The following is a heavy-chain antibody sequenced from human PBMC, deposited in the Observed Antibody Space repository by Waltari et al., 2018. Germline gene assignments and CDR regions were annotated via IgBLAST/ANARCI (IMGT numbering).Heavy chain of an antibody. CDR2: PIRGGTNT. D-gene: IGHD2-15*01. CDR3: ARESPNCRADCFDS. V-gene: IGHV3-48*03. Sequence: DVHLVESGGGLVQPGGSMRLSCAASGFSFSAYEMNWVRQAPGMGLDWLSYPIRGGTNTFYAVSVRGRFTISRDDAKSSLFLQMNSLSADDTAVYYCARESPNCRADCFDSWGLGTLVVVSS. J-gene: IGHJ5*01. CDR1: GFSFSAYE.